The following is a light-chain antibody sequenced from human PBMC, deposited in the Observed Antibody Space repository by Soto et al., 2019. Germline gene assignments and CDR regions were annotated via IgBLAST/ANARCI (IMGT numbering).Light chain of an antibody. CDR1: SSDVGGYNY. CDR2: DVS. Sequence: QSALTQPASVSGSPGQSMTISCTGTSSDVGGYNYVSWYQQHPGKAPKLMIYDVSNRPSGVSNRFSGSKSVNTASLTISGLQAEDDADYYCSSYTSSSTRVFGGGTKLTVL. V-gene: IGLV2-14*01. J-gene: IGLJ3*02. CDR3: SSYTSSSTRV.